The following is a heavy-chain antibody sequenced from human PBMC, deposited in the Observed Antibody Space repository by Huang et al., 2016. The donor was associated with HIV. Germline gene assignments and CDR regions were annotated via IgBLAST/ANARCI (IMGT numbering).Heavy chain of an antibody. CDR3: SRDDFWSGYSDYYGLDV. J-gene: IGHJ6*02. CDR1: GFTFNRYA. V-gene: IGHV3-23*01. Sequence: EVQLLESRGGLVQPGGSLRLSCAASGFTFNRYAMSWVRQAPGRGLEGVSAISGRGGNTYYADSVKGRFTISRDNSKNTLFLQMSGLRAEDTAVYYCSRDDFWSGYSDYYGLDVWGQGTTVTVSS. CDR2: ISGRGGNT. D-gene: IGHD3-3*01.